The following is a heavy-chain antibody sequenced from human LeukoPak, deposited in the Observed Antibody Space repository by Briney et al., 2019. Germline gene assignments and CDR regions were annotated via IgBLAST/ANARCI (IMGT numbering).Heavy chain of an antibody. D-gene: IGHD1-26*01. Sequence: SETLSLTCSVSGASLSTYYWSWIRQPPGKGLEWIGYIYHSGSTNYNPSLKSRVTMSVDTSKNQFSLKLSSVTAADTAVYYCASFRSRASFNYWGQGTLVTVSS. J-gene: IGHJ4*02. V-gene: IGHV4-59*01. CDR1: GASLSTYY. CDR2: IYHSGST. CDR3: ASFRSRASFNY.